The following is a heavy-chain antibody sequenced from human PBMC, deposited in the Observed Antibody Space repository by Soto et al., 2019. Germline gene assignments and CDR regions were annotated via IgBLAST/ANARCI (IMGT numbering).Heavy chain of an antibody. CDR1: GFTFSSYG. J-gene: IGHJ6*02. CDR3: ARDMICSGGSCYPDPYYYYYGMDV. V-gene: IGHV3-33*01. CDR2: IWYDGSNK. D-gene: IGHD2-15*01. Sequence: GSLRLSCAASGFTFSSYGMHWVRQAPGKGLEWVAVIWYDGSNKYYADSVKGRFTISRDNSKNTLYLQMNSLRAEDTAVYYCARDMICSGGSCYPDPYYYYYGMDVWGQGTTVTVSS.